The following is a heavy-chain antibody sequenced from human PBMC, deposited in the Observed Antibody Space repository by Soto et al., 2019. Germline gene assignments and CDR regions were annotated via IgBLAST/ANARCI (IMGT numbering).Heavy chain of an antibody. CDR2: ISGSGGST. D-gene: IGHD2-8*01. V-gene: IGHV3-23*01. Sequence: GGSLRLSYAASGFTFSSYAMSWVRQAPGKGLEWVSAISGSGGSTYYADSVKGRFTISRDNSKNTLYLQMNSLRAEDTAVYYCAKDQYCTNGVCYTAWFDYWGQGTLVTVSS. CDR1: GFTFSSYA. CDR3: AKDQYCTNGVCYTAWFDY. J-gene: IGHJ4*02.